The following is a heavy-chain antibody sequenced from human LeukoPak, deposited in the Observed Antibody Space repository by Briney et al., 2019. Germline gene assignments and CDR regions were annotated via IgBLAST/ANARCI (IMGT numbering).Heavy chain of an antibody. CDR3: AKETYDYGDTTVPGPFDY. V-gene: IGHV3-30*02. CDR1: GFTFSSYG. CDR2: IRYDGSNK. D-gene: IGHD4-17*01. Sequence: GGSLRLSCAASGFTFSSYGMHWVRQAPGKGLEWVAFIRYDGSNKYYADSVKGRFIISRDNSKNTLYLQMSSLRAEDTAVHYCAKETYDYGDTTVPGPFDYWGQGTLVTVSS. J-gene: IGHJ4*02.